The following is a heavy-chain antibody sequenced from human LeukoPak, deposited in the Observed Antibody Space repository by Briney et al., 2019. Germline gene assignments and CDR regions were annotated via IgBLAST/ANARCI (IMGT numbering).Heavy chain of an antibody. CDR1: GFTVSSNY. V-gene: IGHV3-66*01. CDR3: ARSASYCSSTSCHRWFDP. D-gene: IGHD2-2*01. Sequence: GGSLRLSCAASGFTVSSNYMSWVRQAPGKGLEWVPVIYSGGSTYYADSVKGRFTISRDNSKNTLYLQMNSLRAEDTAVYYCARSASYCSSTSCHRWFDPWGQGTLVTVSS. J-gene: IGHJ5*02. CDR2: IYSGGST.